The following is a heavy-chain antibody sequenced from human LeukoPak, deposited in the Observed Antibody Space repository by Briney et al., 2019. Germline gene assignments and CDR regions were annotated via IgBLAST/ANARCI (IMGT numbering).Heavy chain of an antibody. D-gene: IGHD4/OR15-4a*01. CDR1: GFTVSSNY. Sequence: GGSLRLSCAASGFTVSSNYMSWVRQAPGKGLEWVSVIYSGGSTYYADSVKGRFTISRDNSKNTLYLQMNSLRAEDTAVYYCARVSVLSQYYFDYWGQGILDTVSS. CDR3: ARVSVLSQYYFDY. J-gene: IGHJ4*02. V-gene: IGHV3-53*01. CDR2: IYSGGST.